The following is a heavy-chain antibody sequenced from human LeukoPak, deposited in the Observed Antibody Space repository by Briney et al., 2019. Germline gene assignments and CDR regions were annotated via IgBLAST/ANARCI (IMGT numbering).Heavy chain of an antibody. Sequence: PSETLSLTCTVSGGSISGYYWSWIRQPPGKGLEWIGEINHSGSTNYNPSLKSRVTISVDTSKNQFSLKLSSVTAADTAVYYCARQFSWLVVDYWGQGTLVTVSS. CDR3: ARQFSWLVVDY. CDR2: INHSGST. J-gene: IGHJ4*02. CDR1: GGSISGYY. D-gene: IGHD6-19*01. V-gene: IGHV4-34*01.